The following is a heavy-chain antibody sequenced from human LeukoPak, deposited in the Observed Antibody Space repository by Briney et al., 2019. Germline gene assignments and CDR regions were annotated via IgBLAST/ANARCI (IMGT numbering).Heavy chain of an antibody. V-gene: IGHV3-23*01. J-gene: IGHJ4*02. CDR2: ISNSGGST. Sequence: GGSLRLSCAAYGFTFNTYTMYWVRQAPGKGLEWVSGISNSGGSTYYADSVKGRFTISRDNSKNTLYLQMNSLRAEDTALYYCAKGLERESRLDSWGQGTLVTVSS. D-gene: IGHD1-1*01. CDR1: GFTFNTYT. CDR3: AKGLERESRLDS.